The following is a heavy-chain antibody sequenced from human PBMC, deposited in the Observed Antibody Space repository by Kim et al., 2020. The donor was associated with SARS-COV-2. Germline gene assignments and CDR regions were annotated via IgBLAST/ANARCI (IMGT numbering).Heavy chain of an antibody. D-gene: IGHD6-19*01. CDR2: IWYDGSNK. CDR1: GFTFSSYA. J-gene: IGHJ6*02. CDR3: AKDEEYSSGWYVIGGYGMDV. V-gene: IGHV3-33*06. Sequence: GGSLRLSCAASGFTFSSYAMHWVRQAPGKGLEWVAVIWYDGSNKYYADSVKGRFTISRDNSKNTLYLQMNSLRAEDTAVYYCAKDEEYSSGWYVIGGYGMDVWGQGTTVTVSS.